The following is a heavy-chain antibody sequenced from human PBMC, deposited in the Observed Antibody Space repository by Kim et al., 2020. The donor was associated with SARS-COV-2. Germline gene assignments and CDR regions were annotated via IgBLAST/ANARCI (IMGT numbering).Heavy chain of an antibody. J-gene: IGHJ4*02. CDR3: ARQRYEAADGHTDY. D-gene: IGHD6-13*01. Sequence: NPALKSRVTISVDTSKNQFSLKLSSVTAADTAVYYCARQRYEAADGHTDYWGQGTLVTVSS. V-gene: IGHV4-39*01.